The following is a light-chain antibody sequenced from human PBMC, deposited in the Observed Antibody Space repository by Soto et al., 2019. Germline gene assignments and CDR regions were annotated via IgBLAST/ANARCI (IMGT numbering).Light chain of an antibody. CDR2: NTN. CDR1: SSNIGSNT. Sequence: QSALTQPPSASGTPGQRVTISCSGSSSNIGSNTVNWYQQLPGTAPKLLIYNTNQRPSGVPDRFSGSKSGTSASLAISGLQSEDEADYYCTAWDDSLSGWVFGGGTKLTVL. V-gene: IGLV1-44*01. CDR3: TAWDDSLSGWV. J-gene: IGLJ3*02.